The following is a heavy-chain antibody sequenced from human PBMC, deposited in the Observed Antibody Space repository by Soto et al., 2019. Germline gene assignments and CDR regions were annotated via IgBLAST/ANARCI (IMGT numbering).Heavy chain of an antibody. V-gene: IGHV3-9*01. CDR1: GFTFDDHA. D-gene: IGHD6-19*01. CDR3: AKDISAVAQYYFDY. J-gene: IGHJ4*02. CDR2: ISWNSGSI. Sequence: EVQLVESGGGLVQPGRSLRLSCAASGFTFDDHAMHWVRQAPGKGLEWVSGISWNSGSIGYADSVKGRFTVSRDNAKTYQYLQMNSLRPEDTAFYYCAKDISAVAQYYFDYWGQGTLVTVSS.